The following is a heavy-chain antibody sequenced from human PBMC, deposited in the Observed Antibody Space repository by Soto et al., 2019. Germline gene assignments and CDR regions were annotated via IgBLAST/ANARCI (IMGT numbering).Heavy chain of an antibody. D-gene: IGHD4-17*01. CDR3: VRRWGHGDYFLFDL. V-gene: IGHV4-39*01. J-gene: IGHJ1*01. CDR1: GASISSGGFH. Sequence: SETLSLTCNVSGASISSGGFHWDWIRQPPGKGLEWIGSVSYSGRSDYNPSLRSRLTISADTSKNQFSLELTSVTAADTAVYYCVRRWGHGDYFLFDLWGHGNLVTVSS. CDR2: VSYSGRS.